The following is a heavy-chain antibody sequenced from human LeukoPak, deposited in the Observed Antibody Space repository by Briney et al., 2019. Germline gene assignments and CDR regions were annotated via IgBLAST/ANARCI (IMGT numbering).Heavy chain of an antibody. CDR3: TTRSVRGVALDY. D-gene: IGHD3-10*01. CDR2: IKSKTDGGTT. Sequence: GGSLRLSCAASGFTFSNAWMSWVRQAPGKGLEWVGRIKSKTDGGTTDYAAPVKGRFAISRDDSKNTLYLQMNSLKTEDTAVYYCTTRSVRGVALDYWGQGTLVTVSS. CDR1: GFTFSNAW. V-gene: IGHV3-15*01. J-gene: IGHJ4*02.